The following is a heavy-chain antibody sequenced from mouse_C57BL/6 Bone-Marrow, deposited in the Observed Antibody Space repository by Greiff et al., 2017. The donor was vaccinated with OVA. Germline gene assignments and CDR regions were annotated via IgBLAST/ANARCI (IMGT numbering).Heavy chain of an antibody. CDR1: GYSITSGYD. J-gene: IGHJ2*01. CDR2: ISYSGST. CDR3: ARGGYDYDGEFYY. V-gene: IGHV3-1*01. Sequence: VQLQQSGPGMVKPSQSLSLTCTVTGYSITSGYDWHWIRHFPGNKLEWMGYISYSGSTNYNPSLKSRISITHDTSKNHFFLKLNSVTTEDTATYYCARGGYDYDGEFYYWGQGTTLTVSS. D-gene: IGHD2-4*01.